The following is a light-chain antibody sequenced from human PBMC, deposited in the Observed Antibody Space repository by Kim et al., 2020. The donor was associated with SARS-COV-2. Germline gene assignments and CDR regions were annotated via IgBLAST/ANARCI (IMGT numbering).Light chain of an antibody. CDR1: SSNIGSNT. V-gene: IGLV1-44*01. Sequence: GQRVTISCSGSSSNIGSNTVNWYQQLPGTAPKLLIYSNNQRPSGVPDRFSGSKSGTSASLAISGLQSEDEADYYCAAWDDSLKGVFGTGTKVT. J-gene: IGLJ1*01. CDR2: SNN. CDR3: AAWDDSLKGV.